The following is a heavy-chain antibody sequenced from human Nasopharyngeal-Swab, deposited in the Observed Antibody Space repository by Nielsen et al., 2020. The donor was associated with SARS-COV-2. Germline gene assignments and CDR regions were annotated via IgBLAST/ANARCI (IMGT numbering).Heavy chain of an antibody. V-gene: IGHV3-21*01. Sequence: GESLKISCAASGFTFNNYNFNWVRQAPGKGLDWVSSISRSSSYIYYADSVKGRFTISRDNAKNSLYLQMNSLRAEDTAVYYCARDGLDYDFWSAYFMDVWGQGTTVTVSS. J-gene: IGHJ6*02. CDR1: GFTFNNYN. CDR2: ISRSSSYI. CDR3: ARDGLDYDFWSAYFMDV. D-gene: IGHD3-3*01.